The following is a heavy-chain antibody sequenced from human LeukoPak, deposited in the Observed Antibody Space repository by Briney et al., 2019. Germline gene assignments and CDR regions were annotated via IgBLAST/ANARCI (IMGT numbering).Heavy chain of an antibody. Sequence: GGSLRLSCAASGFTFSTYAMHWVRQAPGKGLEWVADISYDGSNIFYADSVKGRFTISRDNSKNTLYLQMNSLRAEDTAVYYCAKDLDSGYDYGMDVWGQGTTVTVSS. V-gene: IGHV3-30-3*01. CDR3: AKDLDSGYDYGMDV. D-gene: IGHD1-26*01. J-gene: IGHJ6*02. CDR2: ISYDGSNI. CDR1: GFTFSTYA.